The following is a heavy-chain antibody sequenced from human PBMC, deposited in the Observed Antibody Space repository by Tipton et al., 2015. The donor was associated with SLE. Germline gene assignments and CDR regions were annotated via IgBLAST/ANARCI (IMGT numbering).Heavy chain of an antibody. D-gene: IGHD6-6*01. CDR3: ARAVGSSSPGYFDY. Sequence: GSLRLSCAASGFTFSSYAMHWVRQAPGKGLEYVSAISSNGRSAYYANSVKGRFTISRDNSKNTLYLQMGSLRAEDMAVYYCARAVGSSSPGYFDYWGQGTLVTVSS. V-gene: IGHV3-64*01. CDR1: GFTFSSYA. J-gene: IGHJ4*02. CDR2: ISSNGRSA.